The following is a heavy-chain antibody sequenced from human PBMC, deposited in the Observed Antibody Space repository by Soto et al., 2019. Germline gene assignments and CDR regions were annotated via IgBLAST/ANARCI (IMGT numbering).Heavy chain of an antibody. Sequence: SETLSLTCTVSGGSISSGDYYWSWIRQPPGKGLEWIGYIYYSGSTYYNPSLKSRVTISVDTSKNQFSLKLSSVTVADTAVYYCARAGITGTDFDYWGQGTLVTVSS. V-gene: IGHV4-30-4*01. J-gene: IGHJ4*02. D-gene: IGHD1-20*01. CDR3: ARAGITGTDFDY. CDR2: IYYSGST. CDR1: GGSISSGDYY.